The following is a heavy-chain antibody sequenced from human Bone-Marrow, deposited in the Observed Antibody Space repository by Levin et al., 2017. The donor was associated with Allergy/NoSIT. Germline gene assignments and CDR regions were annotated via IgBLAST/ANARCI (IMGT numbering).Heavy chain of an antibody. CDR1: GFTFSGYA. CDR3: AKDVDSAAGSDYFNY. V-gene: IGHV3-23*01. D-gene: IGHD6-25*01. Sequence: PGASVKVSCRASGFTFSGYAMSWVRQGPGRGLEWIAAISGSGQGTHYADSVKGRITVSRDNFNNTVSLQLRSLTAEDSAVYYCAKDVDSAAGSDYFNYWGRGARVTVSS. CDR2: ISGSGQGT. J-gene: IGHJ4*02.